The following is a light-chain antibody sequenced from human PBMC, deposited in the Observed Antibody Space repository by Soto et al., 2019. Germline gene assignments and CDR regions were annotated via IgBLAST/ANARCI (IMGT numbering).Light chain of an antibody. J-gene: IGKJ4*01. CDR2: AAS. V-gene: IGKV1-12*01. CDR3: QQAHIFPLT. CDR1: QDVNTW. Sequence: DIQMTQSPPSLSASVGDRVTITCRASQDVNTWLAWYQQKPGRAPNLLIFAASSLQSGVPSRFSGNGSGTHFTLSISSLQPEDFATYYCQQAHIFPLTFGGGTKVEIK.